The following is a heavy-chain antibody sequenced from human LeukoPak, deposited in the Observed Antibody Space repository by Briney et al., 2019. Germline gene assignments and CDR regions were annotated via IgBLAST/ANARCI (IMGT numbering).Heavy chain of an antibody. V-gene: IGHV3-7*01. CDR3: TRDLYGSPGDN. J-gene: IGHJ4*02. D-gene: IGHD1-26*01. Sequence: PGGSLRLSCAASSFTFSSYWMTWVRQAPGKGLEWVANIKEDGSKTFYVDSVKGRFTISRDNAKNTVYLHMNSLGAEDTAVYYCTRDLYGSPGDNWGQGTLVTVSS. CDR1: SFTFSSYW. CDR2: IKEDGSKT.